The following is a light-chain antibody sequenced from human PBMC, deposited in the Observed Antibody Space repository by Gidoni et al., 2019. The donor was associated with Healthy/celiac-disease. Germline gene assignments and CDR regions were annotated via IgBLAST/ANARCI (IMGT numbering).Light chain of an antibody. CDR1: QSMSSW. J-gene: IGKJ1*01. Sequence: DIQMTQSPSTLSASVGDRVTITCRASQSMSSWLAWYQQKPGKAPKLLIYKASSLESGVPSRFSGSGSVTEFTLTISSLQPDDFATYYCQQYNSYSWTFGQGTKVEIK. CDR2: KAS. V-gene: IGKV1-5*03. CDR3: QQYNSYSWT.